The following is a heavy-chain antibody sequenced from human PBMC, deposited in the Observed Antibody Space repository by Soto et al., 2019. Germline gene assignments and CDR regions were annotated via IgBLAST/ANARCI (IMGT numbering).Heavy chain of an antibody. J-gene: IGHJ6*03. D-gene: IGHD6-13*01. Sequence: ASVKVSCKASGYTFTSYDINWVRRATGQGLEWMGWMNPNSGNTGYAQKFQGRVTMTRNTSISTAYMELSSLRSEDTAVYYCARDRVSSSWSYYYYYYMDVWGKGTTVTVSS. CDR3: ARDRVSSSWSYYYYYYMDV. CDR1: GYTFTSYD. CDR2: MNPNSGNT. V-gene: IGHV1-8*01.